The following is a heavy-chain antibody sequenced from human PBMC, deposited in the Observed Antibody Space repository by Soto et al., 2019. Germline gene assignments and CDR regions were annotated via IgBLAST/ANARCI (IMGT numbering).Heavy chain of an antibody. CDR1: GGTFNTYA. Sequence: QVQLVQSGAEMKQPGSSVKVSCQSSGGTFNTYAMNWVRQAPGQGPEWMGDIFPKFGAANYGPKFHGRVNITAEESQGTTYMQLGRLTSEEAALYFCAMEVQVHTPAFVFWGQGTLVTVSS. CDR2: IFPKFGAA. J-gene: IGHJ4*02. CDR3: AMEVQVHTPAFVF. D-gene: IGHD3-10*01. V-gene: IGHV1-69*01.